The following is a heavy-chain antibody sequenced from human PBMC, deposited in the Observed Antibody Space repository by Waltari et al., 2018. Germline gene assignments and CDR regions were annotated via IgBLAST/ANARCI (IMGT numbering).Heavy chain of an antibody. CDR3: ASGTTNADFDF. J-gene: IGHJ4*02. CDR2: TNPNTGDT. CDR1: GYTFTGYY. D-gene: IGHD1-1*01. V-gene: IGHV1-2*02. Sequence: QVQLVQSGAEVKKPGASVMVSCKASGYTFTGYYMHWVRQAPGQGLEWVGWTNPNTGDTNYARKVQGRVTMIRDTSVSTAYMELNRLRSDDTAIYYCASGTTNADFDFWGQGTLVTVSS.